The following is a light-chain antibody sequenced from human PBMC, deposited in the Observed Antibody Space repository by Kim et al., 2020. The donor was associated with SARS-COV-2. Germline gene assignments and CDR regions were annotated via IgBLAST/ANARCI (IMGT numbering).Light chain of an antibody. V-gene: IGLV2-14*03. J-gene: IGLJ2*01. CDR2: DVS. Sequence: QSALTQPASVSGSPGQSITISCPGTSSDIGAYNYVSWYQQHPGKAPKLMIYDVSNRPSGVSNRFSGSKSGNTASLTISGLQAEDEADYYCTSYTSSSTLVVFGGGTQLTVL. CDR1: SSDIGAYNY. CDR3: TSYTSSSTLVV.